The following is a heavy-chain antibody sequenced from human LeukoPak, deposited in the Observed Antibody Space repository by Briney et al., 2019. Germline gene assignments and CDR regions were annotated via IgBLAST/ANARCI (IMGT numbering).Heavy chain of an antibody. Sequence: PSETLSLTCTVSGGSVSSTAYYWSWIRQPPGKGLEWIASINYSGSTYYNPSLKSRVTISVDTSENQFSLKLSSVTAADTAVYYCARYVVYGSGKYYFDYWGQGTLVTVSS. CDR1: GGSVSSTAYY. D-gene: IGHD3-10*01. CDR2: INYSGST. J-gene: IGHJ4*02. V-gene: IGHV4-39*01. CDR3: ARYVVYGSGKYYFDY.